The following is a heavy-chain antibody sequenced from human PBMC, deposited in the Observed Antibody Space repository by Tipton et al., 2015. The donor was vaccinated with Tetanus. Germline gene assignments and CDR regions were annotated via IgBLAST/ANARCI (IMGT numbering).Heavy chain of an antibody. CDR1: GYSFTSYW. J-gene: IGHJ4*02. D-gene: IGHD3-10*01. CDR3: ARHMGFGDLLSLFDY. V-gene: IGHV5-51*01. CDR2: IYPGDSDT. Sequence: QSGAEVKRPGESLKISCVGSGYSFTSYWIGWVRQMPGKALEWMGIIYPGDSDTRYSPSFQGQVTISADKSISTAYLQWSSLKASDTAMYYCARHMGFGDLLSLFDYWGQGTLVTVSS.